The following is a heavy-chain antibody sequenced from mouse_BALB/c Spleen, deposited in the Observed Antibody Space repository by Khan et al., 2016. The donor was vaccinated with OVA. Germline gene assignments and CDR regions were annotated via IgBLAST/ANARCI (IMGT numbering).Heavy chain of an antibody. V-gene: IGHV1-4*01. CDR2: INPRSGYT. J-gene: IGHJ4*01. CDR3: ARRTTEYTMDS. Sequence: VQLQESGAELARPGASVRMFCKASGYTFTSNTMHWIKQRPGQGLEWIGYINPRSGYTTYNQNFKDKATLTADKSSSTAYMQLSSLTSEDSAVYYCARRTTEYTMDSWGQGTSVTVSS. CDR1: GYTFTSNT. D-gene: IGHD2-14*01.